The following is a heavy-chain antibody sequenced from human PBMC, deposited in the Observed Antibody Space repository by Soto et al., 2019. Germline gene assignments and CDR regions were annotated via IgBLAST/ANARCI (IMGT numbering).Heavy chain of an antibody. D-gene: IGHD1-7*01. J-gene: IGHJ4*02. V-gene: IGHV4-59*08. CDR3: ARQHPTGGTTFDY. CDR1: GGPISRYY. Sequence: SETLSLTCTVSGGPISRYYWSWIRQPPGKGLEWIGYIYYSGSTNYNPSLKSRVTISVDTPKNQFSLKLSSVTAADTAVYYCARQHPTGGTTFDYWGQGTLVTVSS. CDR2: IYYSGST.